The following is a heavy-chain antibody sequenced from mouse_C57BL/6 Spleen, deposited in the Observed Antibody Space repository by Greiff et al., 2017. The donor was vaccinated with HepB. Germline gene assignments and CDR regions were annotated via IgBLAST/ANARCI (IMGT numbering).Heavy chain of an antibody. CDR1: GYSFTGYY. CDR3: ARRRTKGGYYFDY. Sequence: VQLQQSGPELVKPGASVKISCKASGYSFTGYYMNWVKQSPEKSLEWIGEINPSTGGTTYNQKFKAKATLTVDKSSSTAYMQLKSLTSEDSAVYYCARRRTKGGYYFDYWGQGTTLTVSS. V-gene: IGHV1-42*01. D-gene: IGHD1-3*01. CDR2: INPSTGGT. J-gene: IGHJ2*01.